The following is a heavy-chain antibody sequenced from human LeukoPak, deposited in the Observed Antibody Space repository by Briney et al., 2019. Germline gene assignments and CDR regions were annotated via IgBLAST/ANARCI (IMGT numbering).Heavy chain of an antibody. CDR2: ISGSGGST. CDR1: GFTFSSYA. D-gene: IGHD3-22*01. CDR3: AKGDGYYYDSSGYSLGY. J-gene: IGHJ4*02. Sequence: GGSLRLSCAASGFTFSSYAMGWVRQAPGKGLEWVSAISGSGGSTYYADSVKGRFTISRDNSKNTLYLQMNSLRAEDTAVYYCAKGDGYYYDSSGYSLGYWGQGTLVTVSS. V-gene: IGHV3-23*01.